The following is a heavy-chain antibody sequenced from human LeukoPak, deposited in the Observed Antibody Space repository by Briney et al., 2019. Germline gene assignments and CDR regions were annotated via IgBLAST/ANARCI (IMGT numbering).Heavy chain of an antibody. D-gene: IGHD1-14*01. Sequence: GGSLRLSCAASGFTVSSNSMSWVRQAPGKGLEWVAVISYDGSNKYYADSVKGRFTISRDNSKNTLYLQMNSLRAEDTAVYYCARDHRFGYNRNLDYWGQGTLVTVSS. CDR1: GFTVSSNS. J-gene: IGHJ4*02. V-gene: IGHV3-30-3*01. CDR2: ISYDGSNK. CDR3: ARDHRFGYNRNLDY.